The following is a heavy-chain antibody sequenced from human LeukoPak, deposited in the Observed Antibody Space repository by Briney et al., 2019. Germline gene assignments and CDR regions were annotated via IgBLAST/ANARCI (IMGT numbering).Heavy chain of an antibody. D-gene: IGHD2-2*01. J-gene: IGHJ4*02. CDR1: DDSTSSFY. V-gene: IGHV4-59*01. CDR3: AVGYCNRTICSRGFDH. Sequence: YPSETLSLTCTVSDDSTSSFYWNWIRQPPGKGLEWIGYIYSSGTTSYNPSLKSRGTISVDKSKNQFSLKLTSVTAADTAVYYCAVGYCNRTICSRGFDHWGQGSRVTVSS. CDR2: IYSSGTT.